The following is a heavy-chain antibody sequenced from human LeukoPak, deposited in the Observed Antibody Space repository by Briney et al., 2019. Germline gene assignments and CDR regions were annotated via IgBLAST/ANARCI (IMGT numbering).Heavy chain of an antibody. D-gene: IGHD2-21*02. Sequence: GGSLRLSCAASGFTFSSYGMHWVRQAPGKGLEWVAFIRYDGSNKYYADSVKGRFTISRDNSKNTLYLQMNSLRAEDTAVYYCAVVVTAIPYYFDYWGQGTLVTVSS. CDR2: IRYDGSNK. CDR3: AVVVTAIPYYFDY. CDR1: GFTFSSYG. V-gene: IGHV3-30*02. J-gene: IGHJ4*02.